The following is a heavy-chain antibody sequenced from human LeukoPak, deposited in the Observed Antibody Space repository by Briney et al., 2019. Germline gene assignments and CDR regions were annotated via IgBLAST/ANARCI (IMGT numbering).Heavy chain of an antibody. J-gene: IGHJ4*02. V-gene: IGHV1-2*02. D-gene: IGHD7-27*01. CDR1: GYTFTSYD. Sequence: ASVKVSCKASGYTFTSYDINWVRQAPGQGLEWMGWINPNSGGTNYAQKFQGRVTMTRDTSINTAYMELSRLRSDDTAVYYCARGKHNWGDFDYWGQGTLVTVSS. CDR3: ARGKHNWGDFDY. CDR2: INPNSGGT.